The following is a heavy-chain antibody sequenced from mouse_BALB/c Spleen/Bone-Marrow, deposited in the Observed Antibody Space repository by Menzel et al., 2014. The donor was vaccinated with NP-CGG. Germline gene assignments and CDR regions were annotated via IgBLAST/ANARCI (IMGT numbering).Heavy chain of an antibody. CDR1: GFDFSGFW. Sequence: EVKVEESGGGLVQPGGSLKLSCAASGFDFSGFWMGWVRQAPGKGLEWIGEINPDSSTINYTPSLKDRFIISRDNAKNTLYLQMSKVRSEDTALYYCARLGYYGGFAYWGQGILVTVSA. V-gene: IGHV4-1*02. D-gene: IGHD2-3*01. CDR2: INPDSSTI. CDR3: ARLGYYGGFAY. J-gene: IGHJ3*01.